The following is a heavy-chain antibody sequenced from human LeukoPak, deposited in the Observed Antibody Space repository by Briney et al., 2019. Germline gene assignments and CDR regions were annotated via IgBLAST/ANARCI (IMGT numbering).Heavy chain of an antibody. Sequence: PSETLSLTCAVYGGSFSGYYWSWIRQPPGKGLELIGEINHSGSTNYNPSLKSRVTISVDTSKNQFSLKLSSVTAADTAVYYCARALSMVRGLANWFDPWGQGTLVTVSS. CDR2: INHSGST. J-gene: IGHJ5*02. V-gene: IGHV4-34*01. CDR3: ARALSMVRGLANWFDP. D-gene: IGHD3-10*01. CDR1: GGSFSGYY.